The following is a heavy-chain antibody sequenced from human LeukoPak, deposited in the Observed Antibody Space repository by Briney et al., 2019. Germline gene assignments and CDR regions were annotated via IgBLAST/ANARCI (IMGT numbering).Heavy chain of an antibody. Sequence: ASVKVSCKASGYTFTGYYMHWVRQAPGQGLEWMGWINPNSGGTNYAQKFQGWVTMTRDTSISTAYMELSRLRSDDTAVYYCARVLCGSSTSCPKGSPRYYYYMDVWGKGTTVTVSS. D-gene: IGHD2-2*01. J-gene: IGHJ6*03. CDR2: INPNSGGT. CDR1: GYTFTGYY. CDR3: ARVLCGSSTSCPKGSPRYYYYMDV. V-gene: IGHV1-2*04.